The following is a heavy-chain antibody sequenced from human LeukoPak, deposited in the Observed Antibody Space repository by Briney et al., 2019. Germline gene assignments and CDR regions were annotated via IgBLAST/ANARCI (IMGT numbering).Heavy chain of an antibody. CDR1: GYTFTDYY. J-gene: IGHJ4*02. V-gene: IGHV1-69-2*01. CDR2: VDPEDGET. D-gene: IGHD3-22*01. Sequence: ASVKISRKVSGYTFTDYYMHWVQQAPGKGLEWMGLVDPEDGETIYAEKFQGRVTITADTSTDTAYMELSSLRSEDTAVYYCASGRRITMIVVVSPFDYWGQGTLVTVSS. CDR3: ASGRRITMIVVVSPFDY.